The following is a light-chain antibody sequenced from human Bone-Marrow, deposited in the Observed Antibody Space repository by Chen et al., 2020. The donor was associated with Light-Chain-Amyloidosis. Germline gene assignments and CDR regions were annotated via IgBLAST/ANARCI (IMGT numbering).Light chain of an antibody. CDR3: QVWDRSSDRPV. CDR2: DDS. J-gene: IGLJ3*02. V-gene: IGLV3-21*02. Sequence: SSVLTQPSSVSVAPGQTAMNACGGNNIGTTSVHWYQQTPGQAPLLVVYDDSGRPSGIPERLSGSNSGNTATLTISRVEAGDEADYYCQVWDRSSDRPVFGGGTKLTVL. CDR1: NIGTTS.